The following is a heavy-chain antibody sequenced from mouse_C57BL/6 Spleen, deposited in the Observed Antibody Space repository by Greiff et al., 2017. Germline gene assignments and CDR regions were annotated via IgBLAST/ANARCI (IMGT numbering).Heavy chain of an antibody. CDR2: LDPENGDT. CDR3: TTHYGSSYPWFAY. V-gene: IGHV14-4*01. Sequence: EVQLQQSGAELVRPGASVKLSCTASGFNIKDDYMHWVKQRPEQGLEWIGWLDPENGDTEYASKFQGKATITADTSSNTAYLQLSSLTSEDTAVYYCTTHYGSSYPWFAYWGQGTLVTVSA. D-gene: IGHD1-1*01. J-gene: IGHJ3*01. CDR1: GFNIKDDY.